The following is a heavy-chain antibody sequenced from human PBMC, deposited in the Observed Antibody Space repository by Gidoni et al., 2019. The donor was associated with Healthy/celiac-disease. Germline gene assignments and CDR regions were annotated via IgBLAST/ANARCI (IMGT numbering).Heavy chain of an antibody. D-gene: IGHD3-3*01. CDR2: ISAYNGNT. CDR1: GYTFTSYG. V-gene: IGHV1-18*01. J-gene: IGHJ4*02. CDR3: ARTFWSGYYTSTGVFDY. Sequence: QVQLAQSGAEVKKPGASVKVSCKPSGYTFTSYGISWVRQAPGQGLEGMGWISAYNGNTNYAQKLQGRVTMTTDTSTSTAYMELRSLRSDDTAVYYCARTFWSGYYTSTGVFDYWGQGTLVTVSS.